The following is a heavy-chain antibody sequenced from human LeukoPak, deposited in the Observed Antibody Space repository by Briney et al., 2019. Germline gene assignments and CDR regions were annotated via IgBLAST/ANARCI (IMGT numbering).Heavy chain of an antibody. J-gene: IGHJ4*02. CDR2: IIPIFGTA. Sequence: ASVKVSCKASGGTFSSYAISWVRQAPGQGLEWMGRIIPIFGTANYAQKFHGRVTITTDESTSTAYMELSSLRSEDTAVYYCARDWGIGGHLYYFDYWGQGTLVTVSS. V-gene: IGHV1-69*05. CDR3: ARDWGIGGHLYYFDY. D-gene: IGHD3-16*01. CDR1: GGTFSSYA.